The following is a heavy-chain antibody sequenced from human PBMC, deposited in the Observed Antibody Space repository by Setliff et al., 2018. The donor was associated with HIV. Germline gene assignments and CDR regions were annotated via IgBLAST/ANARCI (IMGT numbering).Heavy chain of an antibody. CDR3: ARSNSAISIVGATSGAFDI. CDR2: INVGNDDT. CDR1: GYTFSNYA. J-gene: IGHJ3*02. Sequence: ASVKVSCKASGYTFSNYAIHWVRQAPGQRLEWMGWINVGNDDTKYSQKFQGRVTITRDRSASTAYMELSSLRSEDSAVYYCARSNSAISIVGATSGAFDIWGQGTMVTVSS. D-gene: IGHD1-26*01. V-gene: IGHV1-3*01.